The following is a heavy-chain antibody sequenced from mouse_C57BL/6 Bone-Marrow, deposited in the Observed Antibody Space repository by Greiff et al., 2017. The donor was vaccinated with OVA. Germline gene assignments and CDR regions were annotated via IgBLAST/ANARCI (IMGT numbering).Heavy chain of an antibody. CDR2: IHPNSGST. J-gene: IGHJ4*01. CDR1: GYTFTSYW. Sequence: QVQLKQPGAELVKPGASVKLSCKASGYTFTSYWMHWVKQRPGQGLEWIGMIHPNSGSTNYNEKFKSKATLTVDKSSSTAYMQLSSLTSEDSAVYDCARPLYYSKADYYAMDYWGQGTSVTVSS. CDR3: ARPLYYSKADYYAMDY. V-gene: IGHV1-64*01. D-gene: IGHD2-5*01.